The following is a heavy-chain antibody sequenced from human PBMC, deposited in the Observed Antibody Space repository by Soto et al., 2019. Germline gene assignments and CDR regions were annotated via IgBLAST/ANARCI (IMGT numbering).Heavy chain of an antibody. J-gene: IGHJ5*02. CDR2: ISYDGSLQ. D-gene: IGHD5-18*01. Sequence: QAQLVESGGGVVQPGRSLRLSCAASGFAFSSYGMHWVRQAPGTGLEWVAVISYDGSLQHYADSVKGRFTISRDNSKNMGLLQMSSLRAEDPAVYYCVSVRGYGHASVPYAWGQGTLVSVSS. CDR1: GFAFSSYG. CDR3: VSVRGYGHASVPYA. V-gene: IGHV3-30*03.